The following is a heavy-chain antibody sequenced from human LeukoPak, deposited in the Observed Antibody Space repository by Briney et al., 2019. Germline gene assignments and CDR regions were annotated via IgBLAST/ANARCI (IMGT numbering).Heavy chain of an antibody. V-gene: IGHV3-23*01. CDR2: ISGSAEKT. D-gene: IGHD3-3*01. CDR1: GFAFSSHA. J-gene: IGHJ3*01. CDR3: ARGSTYDFWSGDALDV. Sequence: PGGSLRISCAASGFAFSSHAMTWVRQAPGKGLEWVSSISGSAEKTYYADSVKGRFTISRDSSQKILNLQMDNLRVEDTAIYYCARGSTYDFWSGDALDVWGQGTMVTVAS.